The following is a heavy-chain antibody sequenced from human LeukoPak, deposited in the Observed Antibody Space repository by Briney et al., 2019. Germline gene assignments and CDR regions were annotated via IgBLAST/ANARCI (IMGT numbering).Heavy chain of an antibody. V-gene: IGHV4-31*03. J-gene: IGHJ4*02. D-gene: IGHD3-9*01. Sequence: SETLSLTCTVSGGSISSGGYYWSWIRLHPGKGLEWIGYIYYSGSTYYNPSLKSRVTISVDTPKNQFSLKLSSVTAADTAVYYCASSYYDILTGYYSFDYWGQGTLVTVSS. CDR1: GGSISSGGYY. CDR2: IYYSGST. CDR3: ASSYYDILTGYYSFDY.